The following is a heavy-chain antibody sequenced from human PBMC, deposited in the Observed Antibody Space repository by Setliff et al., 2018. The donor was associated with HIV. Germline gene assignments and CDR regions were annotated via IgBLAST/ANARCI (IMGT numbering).Heavy chain of an antibody. D-gene: IGHD2-21*02. CDR1: GGSVSGHY. Sequence: PSETLSLTCTIRGGSVSGHYWSWIRQPPGKGLEWVGSTSDSGTPNYNPSLKSRVTITLDTSKTQYSLKMISVTAADTAMYYCAISIVGVTSEMYWAQGTLVTVSS. V-gene: IGHV4-59*02. CDR3: AISIVGVTSEMY. J-gene: IGHJ4*02. CDR2: TSDSGTP.